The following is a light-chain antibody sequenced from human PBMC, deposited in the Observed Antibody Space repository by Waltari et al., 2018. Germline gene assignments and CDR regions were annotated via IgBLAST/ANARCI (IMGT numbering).Light chain of an antibody. Sequence: LWTQSPGTLPLSPGERATPPCRARHSLTKMYLACYQQKPGQAPSLLIYGASSRAAGSLDRCSGSGSETDVTLTISRLEPEDFAVYYCQQYGSSVLYTFGHGTKVEIK. CDR2: GAS. J-gene: IGKJ2*01. CDR1: HSLTKMY. CDR3: QQYGSSVLYT. V-gene: IGKV3-20*01.